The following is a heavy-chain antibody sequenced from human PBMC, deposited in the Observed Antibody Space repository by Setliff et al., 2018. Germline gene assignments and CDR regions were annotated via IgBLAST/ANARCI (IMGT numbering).Heavy chain of an antibody. D-gene: IGHD4-17*01. CDR1: GRSISSSY. CDR3: AKHGEESKVTTYLAS. Sequence: PSETLSLTCTVSGRSISSSYWSWIRQPPGKGLEWIGSFYSFGSIYYSPSLKNRVTISGDTSSNQFSLNLRSVSAADTAIYYCAKHGEESKVTTYLASWGQGTLVTVSS. CDR2: FYSFGSI. V-gene: IGHV4-59*04. J-gene: IGHJ5*02.